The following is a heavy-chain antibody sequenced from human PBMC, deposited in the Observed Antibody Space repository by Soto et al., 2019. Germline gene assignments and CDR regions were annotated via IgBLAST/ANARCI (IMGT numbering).Heavy chain of an antibody. J-gene: IGHJ6*03. V-gene: IGHV3-7*01. CDR3: ARDFYYYIDV. CDR1: GFTFSTFW. CDR2: INQDGNEK. Sequence: EVQLVESGGGLVQPGGSLRLSCAASGFTFSTFWMSWVRQTPGKGLEWVANINQDGNEKYYVDSVKGRFTISRDNAKNSLYLQMNSLRAEDTAVHYCARDFYYYIDVWGKGTTVTVSS.